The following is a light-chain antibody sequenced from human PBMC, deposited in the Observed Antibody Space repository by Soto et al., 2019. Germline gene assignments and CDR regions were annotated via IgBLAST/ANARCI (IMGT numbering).Light chain of an antibody. CDR2: AAS. J-gene: IGKJ4*01. CDR1: QSVSSN. CDR3: QQYNNWPPLT. Sequence: EIVMTQSPATLSVSPGERATLCCRASQSVSSNLAWYQQKPGQAPRLLIYAASTRATGIPARFSGSGSGTEFTLTISSLQSEDFAVYYCQQYNNWPPLTFGGGTKVEIK. V-gene: IGKV3-15*01.